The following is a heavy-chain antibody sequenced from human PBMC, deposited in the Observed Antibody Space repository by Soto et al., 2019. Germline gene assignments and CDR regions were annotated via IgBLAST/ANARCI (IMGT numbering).Heavy chain of an antibody. D-gene: IGHD4-17*01. CDR2: IYYRGST. V-gene: IGHV4-59*01. CDR3: AEEAGYGDSASDY. CDR1: GGSSSSCA. Sequence: LVPLSDTWSVGGGSSSSCAWRRIRKTPGKGLEWIGYIYYRGSTNYNPSLKSRVTISVDTSKNQFSLKLSSVTAADTAVYYCAEEAGYGDSASDYRVQGTLVTVSS. J-gene: IGHJ4*02.